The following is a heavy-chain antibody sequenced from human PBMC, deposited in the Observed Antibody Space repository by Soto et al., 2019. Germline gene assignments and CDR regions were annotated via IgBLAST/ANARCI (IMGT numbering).Heavy chain of an antibody. D-gene: IGHD4-17*01. CDR3: ARVQQLRVDNWFDP. V-gene: IGHV1-69*02. CDR2: IIPILGIA. J-gene: IGHJ5*02. CDR1: GGTFSSYT. Sequence: QVQLVQSGAEVKKPGSSVKVSCKASGGTFSSYTISWVRQAPGQGLEWMGRIIPILGIANYAQKFQGRVTITADKSTSTAYMELSSLRSEDTAVYYCARVQQLRVDNWFDPWGQGTLVTVSS.